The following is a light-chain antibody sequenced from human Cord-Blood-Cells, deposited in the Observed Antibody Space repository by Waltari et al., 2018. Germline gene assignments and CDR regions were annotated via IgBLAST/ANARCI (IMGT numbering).Light chain of an antibody. Sequence: DIVMTQSPLSVPVSPGEPASISCRSSQSLLHSNGSNDLDWYLQKPGQSPQLLIYLGSTRASGVADRFSGSRPATASTLKISRLDAADVGVYYCMRALHPALTGGGGIKVEIK. V-gene: IGKV2-28*01. CDR1: QSLLHSNGSND. CDR2: LGS. CDR3: MRALHPALT. J-gene: IGKJ4*01.